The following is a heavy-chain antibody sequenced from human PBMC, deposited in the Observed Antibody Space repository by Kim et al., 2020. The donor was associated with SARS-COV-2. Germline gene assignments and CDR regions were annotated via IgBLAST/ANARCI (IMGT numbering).Heavy chain of an antibody. J-gene: IGHJ4*02. Sequence: GGSLRLSCAASGFTFSSYAMSWVRQAPGKGLEWVSVISGSGGSTYYADSVKGRFTISRDNSKNTLYLQMNSLRAEDTAVYYCAKNPDYDSSGYYYYWGQGTLVTVSS. V-gene: IGHV3-23*01. CDR3: AKNPDYDSSGYYYY. CDR2: ISGSGGST. D-gene: IGHD3-22*01. CDR1: GFTFSSYA.